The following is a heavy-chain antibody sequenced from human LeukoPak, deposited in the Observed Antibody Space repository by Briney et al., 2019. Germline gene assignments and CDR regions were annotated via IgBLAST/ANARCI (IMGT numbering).Heavy chain of an antibody. CDR3: ARDQAATNTQVRFCLD. CDR2: ISAYNGNT. CDR1: SYTFTSYG. V-gene: IGHV1-18*01. D-gene: IGHD3-9*01. J-gene: IGHJ4*02. Sequence: ASVKVSCKPSSYTFTSYGISWVRQAPGQGLEWMGWISAYNGNTNFAQKLQGRVTMTTDTSTSTAYMDLRSLRSDDTAVYYCARDQAATNTQVRFCLDWGQGTLVTVSS.